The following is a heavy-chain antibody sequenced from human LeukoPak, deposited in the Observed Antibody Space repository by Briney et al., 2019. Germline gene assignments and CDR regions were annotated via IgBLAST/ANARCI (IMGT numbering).Heavy chain of an antibody. CDR2: INEDGSIT. CDR3: ATPASSSTVYYFDY. D-gene: IGHD6-6*01. Sequence: GGSLRLSCAVSGFTFRTYWMHWVRQVPGEGLVWVSRINEDGSITNYADSVKGRFTISRDNSMNTLYLQMNSLRAEDTAVYYCATPASSSTVYYFDYWGQGTLVTVSS. V-gene: IGHV3-74*01. J-gene: IGHJ4*02. CDR1: GFTFRTYW.